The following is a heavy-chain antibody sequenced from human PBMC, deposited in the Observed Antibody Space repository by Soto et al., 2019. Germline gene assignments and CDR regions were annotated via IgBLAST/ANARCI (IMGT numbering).Heavy chain of an antibody. CDR2: IYYSGST. D-gene: IGHD1-26*01. Sequence: SATLSLTCTVSGGSISSYYWSWIRQPPGKGLEWIGYIYYSGSTNYNPSLKSRVTISVDTSKNQFSLKLSSVTAADTAVYYCARAPIVGATYFDYWGQGTLVTVSS. CDR3: ARAPIVGATYFDY. CDR1: GGSISSYY. V-gene: IGHV4-59*01. J-gene: IGHJ4*02.